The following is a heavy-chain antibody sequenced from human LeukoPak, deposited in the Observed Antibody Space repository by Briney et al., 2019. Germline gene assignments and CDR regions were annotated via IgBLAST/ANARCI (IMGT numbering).Heavy chain of an antibody. CDR3: AKDPPDCSSTSCYVDPPGTDY. Sequence: GGSLRLSCAASGFTFSSYAMSWVRQAPGKGLEWVSAISGSGGSTYYADSVKGRFTISRDNSENTLYLQMNSLRAEDTAVYYCAKDPPDCSSTSCYVDPPGTDYWGQGTLVTVSS. D-gene: IGHD2-2*01. CDR2: ISGSGGST. V-gene: IGHV3-23*01. J-gene: IGHJ4*02. CDR1: GFTFSSYA.